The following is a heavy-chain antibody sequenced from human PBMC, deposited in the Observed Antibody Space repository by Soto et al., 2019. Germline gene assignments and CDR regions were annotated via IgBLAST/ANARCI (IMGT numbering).Heavy chain of an antibody. CDR2: LYYTGST. CDR1: GGSISDLY. D-gene: IGHD3-3*01. J-gene: IGHJ6*01. V-gene: IGHV4-59*01. CDR3: ARGGGYDFRSSQAPPIDV. Sequence: SETLSLTCNFSGGSISDLYWSWIRQSPGKRLEWIGYLYYTGSTNYNPALKSRVTISLDTSKNQFSLNVRSVTAADTAVYYCARGGGYDFRSSQAPPIDVWGQGTTVTVSS.